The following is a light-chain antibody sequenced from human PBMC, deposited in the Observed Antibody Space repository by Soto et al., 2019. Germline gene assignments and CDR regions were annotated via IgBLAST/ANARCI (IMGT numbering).Light chain of an antibody. CDR3: QQHINWPLT. V-gene: IGKV1-5*01. CDR2: DAS. Sequence: DIQMTQSPSTLSASVGDRVTITCRASQSISSWLAWYQQKPGKAPKLLIYDASSLESGVPSRFSGSGSGTEFTLTISSLQPDDFALYYCQQHINWPLTFGGGTKVDI. J-gene: IGKJ4*01. CDR1: QSISSW.